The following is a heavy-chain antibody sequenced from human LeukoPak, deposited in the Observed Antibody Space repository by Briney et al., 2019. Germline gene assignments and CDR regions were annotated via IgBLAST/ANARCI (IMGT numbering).Heavy chain of an antibody. CDR3: ARGTIQLWWDY. CDR2: IYSGGTT. Sequence: GGSLRLSCAASGFTVSSNYMIWVRQAPGKGLEWVSVIYSGGTTYYADSVQGRFTISRDNSKNTVYLQMNSLRAEDTAVYYCARGTIQLWWDYWDQGTLVTVSS. CDR1: GFTVSSNY. V-gene: IGHV3-53*01. J-gene: IGHJ4*02. D-gene: IGHD5-18*01.